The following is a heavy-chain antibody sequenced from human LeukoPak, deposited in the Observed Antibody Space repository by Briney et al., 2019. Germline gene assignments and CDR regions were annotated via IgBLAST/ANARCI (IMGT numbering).Heavy chain of an antibody. Sequence: GGSLRLSCAASGFTFSSYAMSWVRQAPGKGLEWVSAISGSGGSTYYADSVKGRFTISRDNSKNTLYLQMNSLRAEDTAVYYCARENRYSGRVRYYYGMDVWGKGTTVTVSS. CDR3: ARENRYSGRVRYYYGMDV. D-gene: IGHD5-12*01. CDR2: ISGSGGST. CDR1: GFTFSSYA. V-gene: IGHV3-23*01. J-gene: IGHJ6*04.